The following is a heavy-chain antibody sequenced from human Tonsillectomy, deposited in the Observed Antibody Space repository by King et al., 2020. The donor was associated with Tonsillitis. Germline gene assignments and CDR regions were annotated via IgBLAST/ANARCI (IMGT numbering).Heavy chain of an antibody. Sequence: VQLVESGGGLVQPGGSLRLSCVASGFTFSSYAMSWVRQAPGKGLEWVSAISGSGGSTYYADSVKGRFTISRDNSKNTLFLQMNSLRAEDTAVYYCAKDLSTFHRYCSGGSCYSFDYWGQGTLVTVSS. V-gene: IGHV3-23*04. CDR2: ISGSGGST. D-gene: IGHD2-15*01. J-gene: IGHJ4*02. CDR1: GFTFSSYA. CDR3: AKDLSTFHRYCSGGSCYSFDY.